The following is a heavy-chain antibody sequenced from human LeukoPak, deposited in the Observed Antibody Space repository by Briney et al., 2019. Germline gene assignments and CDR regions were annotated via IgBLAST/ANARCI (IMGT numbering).Heavy chain of an antibody. Sequence: ASVKVSCKASGYTFTGYYMHWVRQAPGKGLEWVSVIYSGGSTYYADSVKGRFTISRDNSKNTLYLQMNSLRAEDTAVYYCARDMGVGTDYWGQGTLVTVSS. J-gene: IGHJ4*02. CDR3: ARDMGVGTDY. CDR2: IYSGGST. D-gene: IGHD1-26*01. V-gene: IGHV3-66*01. CDR1: GYTFTGYY.